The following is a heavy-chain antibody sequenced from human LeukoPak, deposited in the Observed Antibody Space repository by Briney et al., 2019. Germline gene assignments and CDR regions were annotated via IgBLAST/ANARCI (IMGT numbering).Heavy chain of an antibody. CDR3: TRTSYRYFDY. CDR2: IRSKAYGGTT. J-gene: IGHJ4*02. V-gene: IGHV3-49*04. CDR1: GFTFCDYA. Sequence: PGGSLRLSCTASGFTFCDYAMSWVRQAPGKGLEWVGFIRSKAYGGTTEYAASVKGRFTISRDDSKSIAYLQMNSLKTEDTAVYYCTRTSYRYFDYWGQGTLVTVSS. D-gene: IGHD1-26*01.